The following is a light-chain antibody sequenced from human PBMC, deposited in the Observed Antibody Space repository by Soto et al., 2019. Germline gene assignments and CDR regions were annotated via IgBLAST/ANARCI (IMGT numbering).Light chain of an antibody. Sequence: QSALTQPASVSGSPGQSITISCTGTSSDVGGYNYVSWYQQYPGKAPKLMIYEVSNRPSGVSNRFSASKSGNMASLTISGLQAEDEADYYCSSYTSSSTRVFGTGTKVTVL. CDR2: EVS. CDR3: SSYTSSSTRV. J-gene: IGLJ1*01. V-gene: IGLV2-14*01. CDR1: SSDVGGYNY.